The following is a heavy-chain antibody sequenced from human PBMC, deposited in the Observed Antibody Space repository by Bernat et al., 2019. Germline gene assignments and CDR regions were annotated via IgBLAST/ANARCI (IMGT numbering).Heavy chain of an antibody. CDR1: GFTFSSYS. CDR3: AKSRGKQWLKDAFDI. V-gene: IGHV3-30*18. CDR2: ISYDGSNK. J-gene: IGHJ3*02. Sequence: QVQLVESGGGVVQPGRSLRLSCAASGFTFSSYSMHWVRQAPGKGLEWVAVISYDGSNKYYADSVKGRFTISRDNSKNTLYLQMNSLRAEDTAVYYCAKSRGKQWLKDAFDIWGQGTMVTVSS. D-gene: IGHD6-19*01.